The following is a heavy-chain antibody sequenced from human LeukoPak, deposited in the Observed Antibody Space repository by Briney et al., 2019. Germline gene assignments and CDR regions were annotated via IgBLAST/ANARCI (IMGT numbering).Heavy chain of an antibody. D-gene: IGHD2-15*01. CDR3: ARVVVVVAARVWFDP. CDR1: GGSISSSPYY. J-gene: IGHJ5*02. Sequence: SETLSLTCTVSGGSISSSPYYWSWIRQPPGKGLEWIGYIYYSGSTNYNPSLKSRVTISVDTSKNQFSLKLSSVTAADTAVYYCARVVVVVAARVWFDPWGQGTLVTVSS. CDR2: IYYSGST. V-gene: IGHV4-61*01.